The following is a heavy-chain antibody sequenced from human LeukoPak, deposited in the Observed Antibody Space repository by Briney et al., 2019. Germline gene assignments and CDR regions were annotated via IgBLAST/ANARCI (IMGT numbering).Heavy chain of an antibody. J-gene: IGHJ4*02. D-gene: IGHD3-10*01. Sequence: SETLSLTCTVSGGSISSYYWSWIRQPPGKGLEWIGYIYYSGSTNYNPSFTSRVTISVDTSKNQFSLKLSSVTAADTAVYYCARSDPGGYTRGGFDYWGQGTLVTVSS. CDR2: IYYSGST. V-gene: IGHV4-59*01. CDR1: GGSISSYY. CDR3: ARSDPGGYTRGGFDY.